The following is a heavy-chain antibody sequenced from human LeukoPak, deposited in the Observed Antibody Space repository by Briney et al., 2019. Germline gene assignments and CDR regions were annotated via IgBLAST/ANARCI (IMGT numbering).Heavy chain of an antibody. V-gene: IGHV3-30*03. CDR3: ARDRSYYGDYTFFDY. J-gene: IGHJ4*02. Sequence: PGGSLRLSCAASGFTFSSYGMHWVRQAPGKGLEWVAVISYDGSNKYYADSVKGRFTISRDNSKNTLYLQMNSLRAEDTAVYYCARDRSYYGDYTFFDYWGQGTLVTVSS. CDR2: ISYDGSNK. CDR1: GFTFSSYG. D-gene: IGHD4-17*01.